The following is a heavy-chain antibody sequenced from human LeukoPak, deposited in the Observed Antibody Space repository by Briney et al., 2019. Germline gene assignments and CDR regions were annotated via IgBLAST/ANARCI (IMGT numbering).Heavy chain of an antibody. CDR1: GYCISSGYY. J-gene: IGHJ4*02. V-gene: IGHV4-61*01. CDR2: IYYSGST. D-gene: IGHD3-10*01. Sequence: SETLSLTCTVSGYCISSGYYWSWIRQPPGKGLKWIGYIYYSGSTNSSPSLKSRVTISIDTSKNQFSLKLSSVTAADTAVYYCARGGSGSYVYFDYWGQGTLVTVSS. CDR3: ARGGSGSYVYFDY.